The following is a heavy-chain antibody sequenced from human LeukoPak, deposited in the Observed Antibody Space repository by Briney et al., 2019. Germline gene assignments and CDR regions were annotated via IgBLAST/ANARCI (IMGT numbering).Heavy chain of an antibody. V-gene: IGHV1-69*04. CDR1: GGTFSSYA. CDR3: ASDVTATVTTNWFDP. J-gene: IGHJ5*02. D-gene: IGHD4-17*01. CDR2: IIPILGIA. Sequence: SVKVSCKASGGTFSSYAISWVRQAPGQGLEWMGRIIPILGIANYAQKFQGRVTITADKSTSTAYMELSSLRSEDTAVYYCASDVTATVTTNWFDPWGQGTLATVSS.